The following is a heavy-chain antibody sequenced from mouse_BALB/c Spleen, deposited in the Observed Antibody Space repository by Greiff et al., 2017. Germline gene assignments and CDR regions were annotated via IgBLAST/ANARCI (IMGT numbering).Heavy chain of an antibody. D-gene: IGHD1-1*01. Sequence: VKLQESGPGLVQPSQSLSITCTVSGFSLTSYGVHWVRQSPGKGLEWLGVIWSGGSTDYNAAFISRLSISKDNSKSQVFFKMNSLQANDTAIYYCAREDYGPYYYAMDYWGQGTSVTVSS. CDR2: IWSGGST. CDR1: GFSLTSYG. J-gene: IGHJ4*01. V-gene: IGHV2-2*02. CDR3: AREDYGPYYYAMDY.